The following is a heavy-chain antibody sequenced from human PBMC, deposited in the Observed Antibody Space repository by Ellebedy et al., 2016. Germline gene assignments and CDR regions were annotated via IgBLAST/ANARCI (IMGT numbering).Heavy chain of an antibody. Sequence: SETLSLXCAVSGGSISSGGYSWSWIRQHPGKGLEWIGYIYYSGSTYYNPSLKSRVTISVDTSKNQFSLKLSSVTAADTAVYYCARLRYDSSGYYYSFDYWGQGTLVTVSS. CDR1: GGSISSGGYS. CDR3: ARLRYDSSGYYYSFDY. V-gene: IGHV4-31*11. J-gene: IGHJ4*02. D-gene: IGHD3-22*01. CDR2: IYYSGST.